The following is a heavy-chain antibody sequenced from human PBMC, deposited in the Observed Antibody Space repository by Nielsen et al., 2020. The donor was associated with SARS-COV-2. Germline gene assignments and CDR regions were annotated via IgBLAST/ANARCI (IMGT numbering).Heavy chain of an antibody. CDR2: INPDESKT. J-gene: IGHJ4*02. CDR1: GFIFSNYR. V-gene: IGHV3-74*03. Sequence: GGSLRLSCAASGFIFSNYRMHWVRQAPGQGLVWVSHINPDESKTTYADSVKGRFTISRDNAKNSLYLEMNSLRAEDTAVYYCATAYGYSYFDHWGQGTLVTVSS. CDR3: ATAYGYSYFDH. D-gene: IGHD3-22*01.